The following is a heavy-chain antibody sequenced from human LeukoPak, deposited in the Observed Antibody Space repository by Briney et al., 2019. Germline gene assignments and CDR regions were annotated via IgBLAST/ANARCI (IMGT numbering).Heavy chain of an antibody. CDR3: AKLGGQEVYNYYVGV. V-gene: IGHV3-23*01. J-gene: IGHJ6*03. Sequence: GGSLRLSCAASGFTFSAYGMSWFRQAPGKGLEWVSGIIDSGDITYYANSVKGRFTISRDNSKNTLYLQMNSLRAEDTAVYYCAKLGGQEVYNYYVGVWGKGTTVAVSS. D-gene: IGHD3-16*01. CDR1: GFTFSAYG. CDR2: IIDSGDIT.